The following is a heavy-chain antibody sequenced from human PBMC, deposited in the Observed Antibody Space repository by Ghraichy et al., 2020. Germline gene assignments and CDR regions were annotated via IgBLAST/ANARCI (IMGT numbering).Heavy chain of an antibody. D-gene: IGHD3-3*01. Sequence: GSLRLSCAASGFTFSTYAMHWVRQAPGKGLEYVSAINTNGGSTYYANSVKGRFTISRDNSKNTLYLQMGSLRAEDMAVYYCARSLLTTDYYDFWSAGYWGQGTLVTVSS. V-gene: IGHV3-64*01. CDR1: GFTFSTYA. J-gene: IGHJ4*02. CDR3: ARSLLTTDYYDFWSAGY. CDR2: INTNGGST.